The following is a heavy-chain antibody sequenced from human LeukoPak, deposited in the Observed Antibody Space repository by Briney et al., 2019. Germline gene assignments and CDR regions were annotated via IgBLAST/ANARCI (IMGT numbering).Heavy chain of an antibody. V-gene: IGHV3-66*01. J-gene: IGHJ4*02. CDR1: GFTVSSNY. D-gene: IGHD6-13*01. CDR3: ARGIALDY. CDR2: IYSGGST. Sequence: GGSLRLSCTASGFTVSSNYMSWVRRAPGKGLEWVSVIYSGGSTYYADSVKGRFTISRDNSKNTLSLQMNSLRAEDTAVYYCARGIALDYWGQGTLVTVSS.